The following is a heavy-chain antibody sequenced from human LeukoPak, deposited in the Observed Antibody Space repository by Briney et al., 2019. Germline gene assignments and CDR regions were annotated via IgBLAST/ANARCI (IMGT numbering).Heavy chain of an antibody. Sequence: GGSLRLSCAASGFTFDDYAMPWVRQAPGKGLEWVSGISWNSGSIGYADSVKGRFTISRDNAKNSLYLQMNSLRAEDTALYYCAKDYGDYETYFDYWGQGTLVTVSS. CDR2: ISWNSGSI. CDR1: GFTFDDYA. J-gene: IGHJ4*02. V-gene: IGHV3-9*01. D-gene: IGHD4-17*01. CDR3: AKDYGDYETYFDY.